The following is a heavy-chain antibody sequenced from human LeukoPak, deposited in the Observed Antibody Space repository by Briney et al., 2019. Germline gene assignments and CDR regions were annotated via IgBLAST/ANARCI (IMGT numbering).Heavy chain of an antibody. CDR1: GYTFNSYY. Sequence: ASVKVSCKASGYTFNSYYMHWVRQAPGQGLEWMGIINPSGDFTSYAQKFQGRVTMTKDTSTSTVYMELSRLRSGDTAVFYCARDAMTSVTTSPYYFDYWGQGTLVTVSS. CDR3: ARDAMTSVTTSPYYFDY. J-gene: IGHJ4*02. D-gene: IGHD4-17*01. CDR2: INPSGDFT. V-gene: IGHV1-46*02.